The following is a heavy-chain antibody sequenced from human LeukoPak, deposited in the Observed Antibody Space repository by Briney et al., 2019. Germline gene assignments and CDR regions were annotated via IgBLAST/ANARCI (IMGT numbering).Heavy chain of an antibody. CDR1: GFTFAIYA. V-gene: IGHV3-23*01. D-gene: IGHD5-18*01. CDR3: ARDRGDVDTAMAIVY. J-gene: IGHJ4*02. Sequence: GGSLRLSCAASGFTFAIYATIWVRQAPGKGLEWVSAISGSGGSTYYADSVKGRFTISRDSSKNTLHLQMNSLRAEDTAVYYCARDRGDVDTAMAIVYCGQGALVTVSS. CDR2: ISGSGGST.